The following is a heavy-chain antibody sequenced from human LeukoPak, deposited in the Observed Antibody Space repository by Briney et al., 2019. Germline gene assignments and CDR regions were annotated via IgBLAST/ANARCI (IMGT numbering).Heavy chain of an antibody. J-gene: IGHJ6*02. Sequence: GASPSLSWAPSGFTVGHFSMHWVRQLPRRGRECVSVISGDGDATYYVDAVNGPFSISRDQSRNSLDLQMCALRTEATALYYCEKARGGYYGSGTSYYLYGMAAWGRGKPVTASS. CDR3: EKARGGYYGSGTSYYLYGMAA. CDR1: GFTVGHFS. D-gene: IGHD3-10*01. CDR2: ISGDGDAT. V-gene: IGHV3-43*02.